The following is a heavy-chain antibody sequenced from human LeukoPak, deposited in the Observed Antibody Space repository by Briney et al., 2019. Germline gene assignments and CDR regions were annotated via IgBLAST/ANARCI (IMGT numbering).Heavy chain of an antibody. D-gene: IGHD1-26*01. CDR3: ARSPYLRTYGYGPWELPVSYFDY. V-gene: IGHV4-59*08. CDR2: IYNSGST. Sequence: SETLSLTCTVSGGSISSYYWNWIRQPPGKGLEWIGYIYNSGSTNNNPSLKSRVTISVDTSKNQFSLKLTPVTAADTAVYYCARSPYLRTYGYGPWELPVSYFDYWGQGTLVTVSS. CDR1: GGSISSYY. J-gene: IGHJ4*02.